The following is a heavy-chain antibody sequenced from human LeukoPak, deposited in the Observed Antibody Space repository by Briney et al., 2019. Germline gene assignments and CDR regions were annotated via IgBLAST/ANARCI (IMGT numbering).Heavy chain of an antibody. CDR2: IYYSGST. J-gene: IGHJ4*02. CDR3: ARAQWLVRYYFDY. D-gene: IGHD6-19*01. V-gene: IGHV4-39*07. CDR1: GGSISSSSYY. Sequence: SETLSLTCTVSGGSISSSSYYWGWIRQPPGKGLEWIGSIYYSGSTYYNPSPKSRVTISVDTSKNQFSLKLSSVTAADTAVYYCARAQWLVRYYFDYWGQGTLVTVSS.